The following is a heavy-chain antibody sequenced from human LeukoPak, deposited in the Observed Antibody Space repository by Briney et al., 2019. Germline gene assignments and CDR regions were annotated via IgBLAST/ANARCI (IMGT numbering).Heavy chain of an antibody. CDR1: GFTVSSNY. V-gene: IGHV3-53*01. D-gene: IGHD3-10*02. J-gene: IGHJ1*01. CDR3: ARVHVRGVSLPEYFRH. CDR2: IYSGGNT. Sequence: GGSLRLSCAASGFTVSSNYMSWVRQAPGKGLEWVSVIYSGGNTYYADSVKGRFTPSRDNSQNTLPLQMNSLRDEDPAVYHCARVHVRGVSLPEYFRHWGQGTLVTVSS.